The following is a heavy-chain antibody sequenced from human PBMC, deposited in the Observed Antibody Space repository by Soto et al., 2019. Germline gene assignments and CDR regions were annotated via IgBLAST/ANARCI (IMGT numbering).Heavy chain of an antibody. J-gene: IGHJ6*02. V-gene: IGHV4-38-2*02. CDR3: ARDSPYYDILTGYYNFYYYYYGMDV. CDR1: GYSISSGYY. Sequence: SETLSLTCTVSGYSISSGYYWGWIRQPPGKGLEWIGSIYHSGSTYYNPSLKSRVTISVDTSKNQFSLKLSSVTAADTAVYYCARDSPYYDILTGYYNFYYYYYGMDVWGQGTTVTVSS. D-gene: IGHD3-9*01. CDR2: IYHSGST.